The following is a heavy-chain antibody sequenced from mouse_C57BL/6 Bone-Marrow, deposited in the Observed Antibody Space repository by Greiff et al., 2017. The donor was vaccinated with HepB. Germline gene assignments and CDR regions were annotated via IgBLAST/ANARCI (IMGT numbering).Heavy chain of an antibody. CDR2: ISSGGSYT. Sequence: DVKLEESGGDLVKPGGSLKLSCAASGFTFSSYGMSWVRQTPDKRLEWVATISSGGSYTYYPDSVKGRFTISRDNAKNTLYLQMSSLKSEDTAMYYCARRDYYGSSYGFAYWGQGTLVTVSA. V-gene: IGHV5-6*02. D-gene: IGHD1-1*01. CDR1: GFTFSSYG. J-gene: IGHJ3*01. CDR3: ARRDYYGSSYGFAY.